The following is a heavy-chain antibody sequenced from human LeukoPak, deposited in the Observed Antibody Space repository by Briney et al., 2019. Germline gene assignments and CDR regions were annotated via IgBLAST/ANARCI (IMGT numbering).Heavy chain of an antibody. CDR2: IKQDGSEK. J-gene: IGHJ4*02. D-gene: IGHD6-19*01. CDR3: ARVEWLDPNYFDY. CDR1: GFNFNTYW. Sequence: GGSLRLSCAASGFNFNTYWMSWVRQAPGKGLEWVANIKQDGSEKYYVDSVKGRFTISRDNAKNSLYLQMNSLRAEDTAVYYCARVEWLDPNYFDYWGQGTLVTVSS. V-gene: IGHV3-7*01.